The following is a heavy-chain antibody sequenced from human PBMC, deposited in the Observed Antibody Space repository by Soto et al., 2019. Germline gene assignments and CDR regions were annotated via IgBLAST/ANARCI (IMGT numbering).Heavy chain of an antibody. J-gene: IGHJ5*02. V-gene: IGHV1-69*13. CDR1: GGTFSSYA. Sequence: SVKVSCKASGGTFSSYAISWVRQAPGQGLEWMGGIIPIFGTANYAQKFQGRVTITADESTSTAYMELSSLRSEDTAVYYCARDLQTNSRPLLEGGPFGPWGQGTLVTVSS. D-gene: IGHD1-1*01. CDR3: ARDLQTNSRPLLEGGPFGP. CDR2: IIPIFGTA.